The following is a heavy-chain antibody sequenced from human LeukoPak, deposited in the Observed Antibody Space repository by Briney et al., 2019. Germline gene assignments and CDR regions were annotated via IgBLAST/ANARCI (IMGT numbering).Heavy chain of an antibody. CDR1: GFTFSSYG. CDR2: IRYDGGDK. J-gene: IGHJ4*02. Sequence: RPGGSLRLSCAASGFTFSSYGMHWVRQAPGKGLDWVASIRYDGGDKYYADSVKGRFTISRDNSKNTLYLQMNSLRSEDTAVYYCAKVLAKGGGYYLTDYWGQGTLVTVSS. V-gene: IGHV3-30*02. D-gene: IGHD3-22*01. CDR3: AKVLAKGGGYYLTDY.